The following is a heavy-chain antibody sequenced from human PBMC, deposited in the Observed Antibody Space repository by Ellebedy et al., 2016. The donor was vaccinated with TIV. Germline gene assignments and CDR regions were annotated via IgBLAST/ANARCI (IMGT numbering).Heavy chain of an antibody. J-gene: IGHJ5*02. Sequence: SETLSLTCTVSGGSISRGRYYWGWIRQPPGKGLEWIGSIYYTGSTAYNPSLKSRVAISADTSKNQFSLRLTSVTAADTAVYYCATWFGELLYVRWFDPWGQGTLVTVSS. CDR1: GGSISRGRYY. CDR2: IYYTGST. D-gene: IGHD3-10*01. CDR3: ATWFGELLYVRWFDP. V-gene: IGHV4-39*01.